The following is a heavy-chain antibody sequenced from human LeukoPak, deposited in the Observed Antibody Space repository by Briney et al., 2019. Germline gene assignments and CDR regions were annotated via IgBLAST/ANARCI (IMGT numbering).Heavy chain of an antibody. Sequence: GASVKVSCKASGYTFTSYYIHWVRQAPGQGLEWMGIIKPSGGSTNYAQKFQGRVTMTRDTSTSTVYMELSSLRSEDTAVYYCARGRNSRAEDYWGQGTLVTVSS. J-gene: IGHJ4*02. D-gene: IGHD4-23*01. CDR3: ARGRNSRAEDY. CDR1: GYTFTSYY. V-gene: IGHV1-46*01. CDR2: IKPSGGST.